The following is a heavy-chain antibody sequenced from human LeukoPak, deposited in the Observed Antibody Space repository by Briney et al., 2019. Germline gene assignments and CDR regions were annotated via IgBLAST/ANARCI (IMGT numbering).Heavy chain of an antibody. Sequence: GASVKVSCKASGYTFTSYGISWVRRAPGQGLEWIGWISAYNGNTNYAQKLQGRVTMTTDTSTSTAYMELRSLRSDDTAVYYCARSGYDSREYYYYYMDVWGKGTTVTVSS. D-gene: IGHD3-22*01. J-gene: IGHJ6*03. V-gene: IGHV1-18*01. CDR2: ISAYNGNT. CDR1: GYTFTSYG. CDR3: ARSGYDSREYYYYYMDV.